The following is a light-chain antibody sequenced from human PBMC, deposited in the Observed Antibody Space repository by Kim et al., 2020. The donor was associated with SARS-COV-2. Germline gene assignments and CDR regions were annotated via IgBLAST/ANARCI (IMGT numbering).Light chain of an antibody. CDR1: SSTSGNNY. Sequence: GTRATLSFSEGSSTSGNNYVYWYQKVPGTAPKLLIYRNDQRPSGVPDRFSGSKSGTSASLAISGLRSEDEADYYCAAWDDSLSGVVFGGGTQLTVL. CDR2: RND. V-gene: IGLV1-47*01. CDR3: AAWDDSLSGVV. J-gene: IGLJ2*01.